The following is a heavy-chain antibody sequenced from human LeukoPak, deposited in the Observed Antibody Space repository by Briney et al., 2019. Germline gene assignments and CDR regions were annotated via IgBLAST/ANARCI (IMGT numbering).Heavy chain of an antibody. Sequence: PSETLSLTCAVYGGSFSGYYWSWIRQPPGKGLEWIGEINHRGSTNYNPSLKSRVTISVDTSKNQFSLKLSSVTAADTAVYYCARVTAAADIWNYYYYYMDVWGKGTTVTVSS. CDR3: ARVTAAADIWNYYYYYMDV. D-gene: IGHD6-13*01. V-gene: IGHV4-34*01. CDR1: GGSFSGYY. J-gene: IGHJ6*03. CDR2: INHRGST.